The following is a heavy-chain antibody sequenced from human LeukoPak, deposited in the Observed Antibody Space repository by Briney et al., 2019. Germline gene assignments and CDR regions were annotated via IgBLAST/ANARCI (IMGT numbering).Heavy chain of an antibody. CDR1: VGTFSSYA. Sequence: SVKVSCKASVGTFSSYAISWVRQAPGQGLEWMGGIIPIFGTANYAQKFQGRVTNPADQSTSTAYMELSNLRSEDKAVYYCARDGYSYGYWYFDYWGQGTLVTVSS. J-gene: IGHJ4*02. V-gene: IGHV1-69*01. D-gene: IGHD5-18*01. CDR2: IIPIFGTA. CDR3: ARDGYSYGYWYFDY.